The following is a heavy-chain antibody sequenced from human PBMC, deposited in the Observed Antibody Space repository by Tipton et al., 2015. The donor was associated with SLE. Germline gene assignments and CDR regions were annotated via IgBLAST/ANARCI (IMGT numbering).Heavy chain of an antibody. D-gene: IGHD3-10*01. V-gene: IGHV4-34*01. CDR3: ARGPIYYYGSGSYSLDY. J-gene: IGHJ4*02. CDR2: IYHSGST. Sequence: LRLSCAVYGGSFSGYYWSWIRQPPGKGLEWIGSIYHSGSTYYNPSLKSRVTISVDTSKNQFSLKLSSVTAADTAVYYCARGPIYYYGSGSYSLDYWGQGTLVTVSS. CDR1: GGSFSGYY.